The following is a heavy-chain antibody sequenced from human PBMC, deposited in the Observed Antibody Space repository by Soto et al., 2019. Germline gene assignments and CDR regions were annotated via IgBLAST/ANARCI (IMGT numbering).Heavy chain of an antibody. D-gene: IGHD2-21*01. CDR2: ISSSGDTI. CDR1: GFIFSDYH. J-gene: IGHJ4*02. V-gene: IGHV3-11*01. CDR3: ARDRRISGVDRGLDY. Sequence: LRLSCAASGFIFSDYHMTWIRQAPGKGLECVSYISSSGDTIYYADSVKGRFTISRDNGKNSLYLQMNSLRADDTAVYYCARDRRISGVDRGLDYWGQGTSVTVSS.